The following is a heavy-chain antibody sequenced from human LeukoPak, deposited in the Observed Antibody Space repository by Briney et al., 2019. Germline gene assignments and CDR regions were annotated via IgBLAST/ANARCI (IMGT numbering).Heavy chain of an antibody. CDR3: ARGYTYGSIDY. CDR2: IHSDGIGT. D-gene: IGHD5-18*01. V-gene: IGHV3-74*01. Sequence: GGSLRLSCAASGFTFSSYWMHWVRQAPGKGLVWVSRIHSDGIGTTYADSAKGRFTISRDNAKNTLYLQMNSLRAGDTAMYYCARGYTYGSIDYWGQGALVTVSS. J-gene: IGHJ4*02. CDR1: GFTFSSYW.